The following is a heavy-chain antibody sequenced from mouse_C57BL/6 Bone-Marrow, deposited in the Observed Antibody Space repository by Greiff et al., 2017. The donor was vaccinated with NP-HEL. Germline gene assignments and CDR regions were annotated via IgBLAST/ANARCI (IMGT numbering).Heavy chain of an antibody. Sequence: QVQLKQSGAELARPGASVKLSCKASGYTFTSYGISWVKQRPGQGLEWIGEIYPRSGNTYYNEKLKGKATLTADKSSSTAYMELRSLTSEDSAVYFCAKGWFAYWGQGTLVTVSA. CDR2: IYPRSGNT. CDR3: AKGWFAY. V-gene: IGHV1-81*01. CDR1: GYTFTSYG. J-gene: IGHJ3*01.